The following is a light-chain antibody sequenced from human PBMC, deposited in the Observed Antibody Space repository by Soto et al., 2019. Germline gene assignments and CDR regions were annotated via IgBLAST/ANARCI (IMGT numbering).Light chain of an antibody. V-gene: IGKV3-20*01. Sequence: EIGLTQSPGTLSLSPGERATLSCRARQSVSSSYLAWYQQKPGQAPRLLIYGASSRATGIPDRFSGSGSGTDFTLTISRLEPEDFAVYYCQQYGSSPFTFGPGTKVDIK. J-gene: IGKJ3*01. CDR1: QSVSSSY. CDR3: QQYGSSPFT. CDR2: GAS.